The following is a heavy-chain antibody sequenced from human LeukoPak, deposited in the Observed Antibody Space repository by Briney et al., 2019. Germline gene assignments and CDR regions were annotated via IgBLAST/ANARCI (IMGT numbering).Heavy chain of an antibody. V-gene: IGHV1-2*02. Sequence: VSVKVSCKASGYTFTGYYMHWVRQAPGQGLEWMGWINPNSGGTNYAQKFQGRVTMTRDTSISTAYMELSRLGSDDTAVYYCARWEYSSGLNYWGQGTLVTVSS. J-gene: IGHJ4*02. CDR3: ARWEYSSGLNY. CDR2: INPNSGGT. D-gene: IGHD6-19*01. CDR1: GYTFTGYY.